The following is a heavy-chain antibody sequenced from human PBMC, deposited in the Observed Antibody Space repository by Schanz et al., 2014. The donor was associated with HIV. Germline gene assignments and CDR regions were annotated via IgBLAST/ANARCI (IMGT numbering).Heavy chain of an antibody. Sequence: QVQLVESGGGVVQPGRSLRLSCAASGFIFKNYGMHWVRQAPGKGLEWVAVIWYDGTNIDYADSVKGRFTVSRDNSKNMLYLQMNSLRAEDTAVYYCAREYYSRNWNWFDPWGQGTLVTVSS. V-gene: IGHV3-33*08. CDR1: GFIFKNYG. J-gene: IGHJ5*02. CDR2: IWYDGTNI. CDR3: AREYYSRNWNWFDP. D-gene: IGHD6-13*01.